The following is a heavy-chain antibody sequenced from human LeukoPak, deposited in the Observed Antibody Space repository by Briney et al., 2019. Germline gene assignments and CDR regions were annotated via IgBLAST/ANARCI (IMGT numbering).Heavy chain of an antibody. Sequence: PGGSLRLSCAASGFTFSSYDMHWVRQTTGEGLEWVSAIGTAGETYFAGSVKGRFTISRDNAKNSVYLQMDSLRAGDTALYYCVAAAAGTGFDYWGQGTLVTVSS. J-gene: IGHJ4*02. CDR1: GFTFSSYD. CDR2: IGTAGET. V-gene: IGHV3-13*04. CDR3: VAAAAGTGFDY. D-gene: IGHD6-13*01.